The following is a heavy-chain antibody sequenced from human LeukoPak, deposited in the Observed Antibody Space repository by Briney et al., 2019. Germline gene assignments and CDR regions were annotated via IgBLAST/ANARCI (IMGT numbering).Heavy chain of an antibody. CDR1: GFTLSSRW. J-gene: IGHJ4*02. CDR3: ATYDSWSGYNIAY. Sequence: EGSLRLSCVVSGFTLSSRWMMWVRQVPGEGLEWMTNINRDGSEKNYVDSVKGRFTITRDNAENSLYLQMNSLKVEDSAIYYCATYDSWSGYNIAYWGQGTLVTVSS. D-gene: IGHD3-3*01. V-gene: IGHV3-7*03. CDR2: INRDGSEK.